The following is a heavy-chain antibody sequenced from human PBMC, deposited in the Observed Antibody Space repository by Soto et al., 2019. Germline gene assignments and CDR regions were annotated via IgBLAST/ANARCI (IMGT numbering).Heavy chain of an antibody. CDR2: LSAYNGNT. CDR1: GDTFTNYG. D-gene: IGHD3-22*01. Sequence: QVQLVQSGAEVKKPGASVKVSCTVSGDTFTNYGISWVRQTPGQGLAWMGWLSAYNGNTNYAQKLQGRVTMTTDTSTSTAYMELRSLRSDDTAVYYCARDVGHYYDGSGYKIYFDYWGQGTLVTISS. J-gene: IGHJ4*02. CDR3: ARDVGHYYDGSGYKIYFDY. V-gene: IGHV1-18*01.